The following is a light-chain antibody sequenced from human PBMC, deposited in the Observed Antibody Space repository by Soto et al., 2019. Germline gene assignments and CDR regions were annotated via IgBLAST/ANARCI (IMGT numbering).Light chain of an antibody. CDR3: QQYGSSPWT. CDR1: QSVSSSY. CDR2: GAS. J-gene: IGKJ1*01. Sequence: EIVLTQSPGTLSLSPGERATLSCRASQSVSSSYLAWYQQKPGQAPRLLIYGASSRATGIPDRLSGSGSGTDFNLTISRLEPEDLAVYYCQQYGSSPWTFGQGTKVEIK. V-gene: IGKV3-20*01.